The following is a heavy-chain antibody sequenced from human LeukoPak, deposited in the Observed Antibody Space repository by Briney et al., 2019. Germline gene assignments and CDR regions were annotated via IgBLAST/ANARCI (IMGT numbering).Heavy chain of an antibody. Sequence: GGSLRLSCAASGFTFSSYGMHWVRQPPGKGREWVALISYDGSNEYYADSVRGRFTISRDNSKFTLYMQMNSLRAEDTAVYYCARVRAGYCTSTSCYTGMDVWGQGTTVTVSS. D-gene: IGHD2-2*01. CDR2: ISYDGSNE. J-gene: IGHJ6*02. CDR3: ARVRAGYCTSTSCYTGMDV. CDR1: GFTFSSYG. V-gene: IGHV3-30*03.